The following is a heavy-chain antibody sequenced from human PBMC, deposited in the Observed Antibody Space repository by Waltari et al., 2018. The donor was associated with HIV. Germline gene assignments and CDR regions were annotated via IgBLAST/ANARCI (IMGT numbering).Heavy chain of an antibody. CDR1: GESFRGYY. D-gene: IGHD6-19*01. Sequence: HVQLQQWGAGLLKPSETLSLTCAVYGESFRGYYWTWIRQTPGKGLEWIGEINYSGSINYNSSLKSRVTVSADLSKNQFSLKLTSVTAADTALYYCARGGASGWYLFDYWSQGTLVTVS. CDR3: ARGGASGWYLFDY. CDR2: INYSGSI. V-gene: IGHV4-34*01. J-gene: IGHJ4*02.